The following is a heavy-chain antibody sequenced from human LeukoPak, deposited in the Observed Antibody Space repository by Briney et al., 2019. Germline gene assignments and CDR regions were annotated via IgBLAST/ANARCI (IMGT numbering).Heavy chain of an antibody. D-gene: IGHD3-16*01. Sequence: PGGSLRLSCAVSGFTVSDYYMTWVRQAPGKGLEWISYIRSSGDTFYADSVKGRFTISRDDAKGSLYLQMSSLRAEDTAVYFCARSPGGRRLEYWGQGTLVTVSS. CDR2: IRSSGDT. CDR1: GFTVSDYY. J-gene: IGHJ4*02. V-gene: IGHV3-11*04. CDR3: ARSPGGRRLEY.